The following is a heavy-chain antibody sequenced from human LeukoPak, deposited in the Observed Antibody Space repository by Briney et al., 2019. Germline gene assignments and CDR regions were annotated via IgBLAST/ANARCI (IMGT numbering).Heavy chain of an antibody. J-gene: IGHJ4*02. CDR1: GGSISSGGYD. CDR2: IYYSGST. Sequence: SETLSLTCTVSGGSISSGGYDWSWIRQHPGKGLEWFGYIYYSGSTYYNPSLKSRVTISVDTSKNQFSLKLSSVTAADTAVYYCARVFTQLWFFHYWGQGTLVTVSS. CDR3: ARVFTQLWFFHY. D-gene: IGHD5-18*01. V-gene: IGHV4-31*03.